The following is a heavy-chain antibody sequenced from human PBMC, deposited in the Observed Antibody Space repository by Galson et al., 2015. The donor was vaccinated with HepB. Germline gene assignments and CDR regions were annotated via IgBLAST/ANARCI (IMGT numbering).Heavy chain of an antibody. D-gene: IGHD3-10*01. CDR2: ISYDESRR. J-gene: IGHJ4*02. Sequence: LSCAASGFDFSTYAMHWFRQAPGKGLEWVAIISYDESRRYYADSVKGRFTISRDNSMSTLYLQMNSLRAEDTAVYYCARGSDWGVTDFWAQGTLVTVSS. V-gene: IGHV3-30-3*01. CDR3: ARGSDWGVTDF. CDR1: GFDFSTYA.